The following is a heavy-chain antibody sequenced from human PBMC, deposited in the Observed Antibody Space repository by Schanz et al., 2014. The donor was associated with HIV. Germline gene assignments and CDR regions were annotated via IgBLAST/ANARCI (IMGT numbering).Heavy chain of an antibody. CDR1: GFTFSSYG. D-gene: IGHD6-6*01. CDR2: IWYDGSNK. Sequence: VQLVESGGGLVQPGGSLRLSCAASGFTFSSYGMHWVRQAPGKGLEWVAVIWYDGSNKYYADSVKGRFTISRDNSKNTLYLQMNSLRAEDTAVYYCASTEYPYTTSSDYYYGMDAWGQGTTVTVSS. J-gene: IGHJ6*02. CDR3: ASTEYPYTTSSDYYYGMDA. V-gene: IGHV3-33*01.